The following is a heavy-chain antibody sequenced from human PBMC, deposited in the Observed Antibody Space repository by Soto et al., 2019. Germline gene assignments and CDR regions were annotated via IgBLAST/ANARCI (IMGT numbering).Heavy chain of an antibody. D-gene: IGHD4-17*01. CDR1: GGTFSSYT. CDR2: IIPILGIA. Sequence: QVQLVKSGAEVKKPGSSVKVSCKASGGTFSSYTISWVRQAPGQGLEWMGRIIPILGIANSAQKFQGRVTITADNSTSTAYMELSSLRAEDTAVYYCARGRYGETAEESDYYYYMDVWVKGTTVTVSS. CDR3: ARGRYGETAEESDYYYYMDV. V-gene: IGHV1-69*02. J-gene: IGHJ6*03.